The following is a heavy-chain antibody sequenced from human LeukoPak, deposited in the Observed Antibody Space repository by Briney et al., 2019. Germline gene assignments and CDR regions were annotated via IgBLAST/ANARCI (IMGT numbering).Heavy chain of an antibody. J-gene: IGHJ4*02. CDR2: VSYDGSNK. CDR3: ARVFGSGWFVYFDY. V-gene: IGHV3-30*07. D-gene: IGHD6-19*01. CDR1: GFTFSSYA. Sequence: GRSLRLSCAASGFTFSSYAMHWVRQAPGKGLEWVAVVSYDGSNKYYADSVKGRFTISRDNSKNTLYLQMNSLRAEDTAVYYCARVFGSGWFVYFDYWGQGTLVTVSS.